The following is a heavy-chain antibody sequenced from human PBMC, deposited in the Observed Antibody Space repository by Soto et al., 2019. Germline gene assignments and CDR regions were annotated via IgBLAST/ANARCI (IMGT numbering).Heavy chain of an antibody. CDR1: GFTFSSYA. CDR2: ISGSGGST. J-gene: IGHJ6*02. CDR3: AKGRAPSGWYPPYYYGMDV. V-gene: IGHV3-23*01. Sequence: EVQLLESGGGLVQPGGSLRLSCAASGFTFSSYAMSWVHQAPGKGLEWVSAISGSGGSTLYADSVKGRITISRDNSKNTLYLQMNSLRAEDTAVYYCAKGRAPSGWYPPYYYGMDVWGLGTTVTVSS. D-gene: IGHD6-19*01.